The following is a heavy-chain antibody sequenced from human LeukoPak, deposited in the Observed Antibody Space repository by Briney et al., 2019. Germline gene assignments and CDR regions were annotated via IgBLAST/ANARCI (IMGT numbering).Heavy chain of an antibody. J-gene: IGHJ4*02. CDR3: ARDKVAGTLSY. CDR1: GFTFNSYA. V-gene: IGHV3-23*01. D-gene: IGHD6-19*01. CDR2: ISSGGGIT. Sequence: GGSLRLSCATSGFTFNSYAMSWVRQAPGKGLDWVSTISSGGGITYYADSVEGRFTISRDNSKNSLYLQMNSLRAEDTAVYYCARDKVAGTLSYWGQGTLVTVSS.